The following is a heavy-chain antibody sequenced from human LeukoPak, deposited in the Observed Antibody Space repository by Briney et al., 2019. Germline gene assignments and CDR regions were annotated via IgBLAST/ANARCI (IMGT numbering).Heavy chain of an antibody. CDR2: IYTGGST. J-gene: IGHJ4*02. CDR1: GFTVSSNY. V-gene: IGHV3-53*04. CDR3: ARVRSGLNSRFDY. Sequence: GRSLRLSCAASGFTVSSNYMSWVRQAPGKGLEWVSVIYTGGSTYYADSVKGRFTISRHNSKNTVYLQMNSLRAEDTAVYYCARVRSGLNSRFDYWGQGTLVTVSS. D-gene: IGHD6-13*01.